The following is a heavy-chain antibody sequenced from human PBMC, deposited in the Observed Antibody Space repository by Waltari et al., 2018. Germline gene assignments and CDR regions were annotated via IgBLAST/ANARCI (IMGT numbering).Heavy chain of an antibody. Sequence: EVQLVESGGGLVQPGGSLRLSCAASGFTFSNEWMDWVRQAPGKGRGWVANIKPDGSEKYAVDSVKGRFTISRDNAKNSVYLQMNSLRVEDTAVYYCSRRLDAWGQGTTVTVSS. CDR3: SRRLDA. V-gene: IGHV3-7*03. J-gene: IGHJ6*02. CDR2: IKPDGSEK. CDR1: GFTFSNEW.